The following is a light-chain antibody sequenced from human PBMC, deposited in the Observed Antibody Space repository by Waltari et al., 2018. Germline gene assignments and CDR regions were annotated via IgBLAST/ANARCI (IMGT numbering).Light chain of an antibody. CDR3: QTWGTGIVV. V-gene: IGLV4-69*01. CDR2: LNSDGSH. Sequence: QLVLTQSPSASASLGASVKLTCTLSSGHSSYAIAWPQPQPEKGPRYLMKLNSDGSHSKGDGIPVRFSGSSSGAERYLTISSLQSEDEADYYCQTWGTGIVVFGGGTKLTVL. J-gene: IGLJ2*01. CDR1: SGHSSYA.